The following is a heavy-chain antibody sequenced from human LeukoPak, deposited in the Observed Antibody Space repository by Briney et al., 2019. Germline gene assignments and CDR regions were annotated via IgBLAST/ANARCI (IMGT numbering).Heavy chain of an antibody. CDR3: ARVRIELDDDAVDI. Sequence: QAGGSLRLSCAASGFTFSRYGMHWVRQAPGKGLEWVAFIRYDESGKHYADSVKGRFTISRDTSKSTLYLQMSSLRAEDTALYYCARVRIELDDDAVDIWGQGTMVTVSS. CDR2: IRYDESGK. J-gene: IGHJ3*02. D-gene: IGHD5-12*01. CDR1: GFTFSRYG. V-gene: IGHV3-30*02.